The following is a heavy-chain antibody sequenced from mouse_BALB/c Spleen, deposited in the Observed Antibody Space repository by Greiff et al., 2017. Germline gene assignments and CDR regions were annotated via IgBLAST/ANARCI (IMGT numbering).Heavy chain of an antibody. CDR1: GFTFSDYY. V-gene: IGHV5-4*02. Sequence: DVKLVESGGGLVKPGGSLKLSCAASGFTFSDYYMYWVRQTPEKRLEWVATISDGGSYTYYPDSVKGRFTISRDNAKNNLYPQMSSLKSEDTAMYYCANYDYDGHYYAMDYWGQGTSVTVSS. CDR2: ISDGGSYT. D-gene: IGHD2-4*01. CDR3: ANYDYDGHYYAMDY. J-gene: IGHJ4*01.